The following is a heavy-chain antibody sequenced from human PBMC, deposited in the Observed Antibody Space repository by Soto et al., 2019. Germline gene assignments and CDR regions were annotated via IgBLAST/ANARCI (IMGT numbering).Heavy chain of an antibody. CDR3: AKERGRNRNFAMDV. D-gene: IGHD1-1*01. CDR2: ISYDGSFV. Sequence: GGSLRLSCVASGLTFSDYGFHWVRQAPGKGLDWVAAISYDGSFVYYAGSVRGRFTISRDNSRNTLDLQMNTLRHEDTAVYYCAKERGRNRNFAMDVWGQGTSVTVSS. CDR1: GLTFSDYG. J-gene: IGHJ6*02. V-gene: IGHV3-30*18.